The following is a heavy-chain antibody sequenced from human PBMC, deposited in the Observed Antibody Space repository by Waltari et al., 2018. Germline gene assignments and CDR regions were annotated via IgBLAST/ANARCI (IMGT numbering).Heavy chain of an antibody. CDR3: ARDRAHWLIPYGMDV. CDR1: GFTFSSYS. CDR2: ISSSSSTI. Sequence: EVQLVESGGGLVQPGGSLRLSCAASGFTFSSYSMNWVRQAPGKGLGWVSYISSSSSTIYYADSVKGRFTISSDNAKNSLYLQMNSLRAEDTAVYYCARDRAHWLIPYGMDVWGQGTTVTVSS. V-gene: IGHV3-48*01. J-gene: IGHJ6*02. D-gene: IGHD3-16*01.